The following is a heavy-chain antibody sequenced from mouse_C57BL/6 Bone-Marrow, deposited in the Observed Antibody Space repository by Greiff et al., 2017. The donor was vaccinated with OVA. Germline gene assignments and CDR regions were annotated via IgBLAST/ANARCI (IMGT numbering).Heavy chain of an antibody. D-gene: IGHD2-3*01. CDR2: INSDGGST. J-gene: IGHJ2*01. CDR1: AYEFPSHD. Sequence: EVMLVESGGGLVQPGESLKLSCESNAYEFPSHDMSWVRKTPEKRLELVAAINSDGGSTYYPDTMERRFIISRDNTKKTLYLQMSSLRSEDTALYYCARPSLMMVTTYFDYWGQGTTLTVSS. CDR3: ARPSLMMVTTYFDY. V-gene: IGHV5-2*01.